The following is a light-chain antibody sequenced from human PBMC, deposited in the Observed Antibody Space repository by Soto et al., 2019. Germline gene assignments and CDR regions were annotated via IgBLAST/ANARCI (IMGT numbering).Light chain of an antibody. J-gene: IGKJ4*01. CDR2: DTS. CDR1: QSVNNNY. CDR3: QQRIDWPLT. Sequence: EIVLMQSPGTLSLSPGEGATLSCRASQSVNNNYLAWYQQRPGQAPTVLIFDTSRRATGVPDRFSGSGSGTDFTLRISRVEPDDFAVYYCQQRIDWPLTFGGGTKIELK. V-gene: IGKV3D-20*02.